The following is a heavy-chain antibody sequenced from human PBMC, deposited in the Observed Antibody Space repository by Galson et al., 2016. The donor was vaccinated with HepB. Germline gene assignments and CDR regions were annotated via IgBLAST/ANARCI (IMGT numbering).Heavy chain of an antibody. CDR3: ARDGRQDRGSIFDY. V-gene: IGHV3-66*01. CDR1: GFVVISTY. J-gene: IGHJ4*02. Sequence: SLRLSCAASGFVVISTYMAWVRQAPGRGLECVSLLYRDGFTYYADSVKGRFTISRDNSKNTFYLQMNSLRADDTAVYYCARDGRQDRGSIFDYWGQGTLVTVSS. D-gene: IGHD6-6*01. CDR2: LYRDGFT.